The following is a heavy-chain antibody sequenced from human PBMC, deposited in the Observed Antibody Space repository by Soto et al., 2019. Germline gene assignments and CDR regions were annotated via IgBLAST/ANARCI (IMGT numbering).Heavy chain of an antibody. D-gene: IGHD1-26*01. CDR3: AHRLTRYSWNYGLFEA. CDR1: GFSLTSSGVG. Sequence: QITLKESGPTLVKPTQTLTLTCTFSGFSLTSSGVGVGWIRQPPGKALECLALIYWDDDKRYSPSLKSRLTVTKDTSKNQVVLTVTNMDPMDTATYYCAHRLTRYSWNYGLFEAWGQGTLVTVSS. CDR2: IYWDDDK. V-gene: IGHV2-5*02. J-gene: IGHJ5*02.